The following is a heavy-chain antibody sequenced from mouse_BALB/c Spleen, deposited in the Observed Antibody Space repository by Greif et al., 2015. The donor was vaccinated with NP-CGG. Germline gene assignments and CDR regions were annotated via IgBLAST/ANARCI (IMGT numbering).Heavy chain of an antibody. V-gene: IGHV1-9*01. CDR3: ARYGNYGWFAC. Sequence: QVQLQQSGAELMKPGASVKISCKATGYTFSSYWIEWVKQRPGHGLEWIGEILPGSGSTNYNEKFKGKATFTADASSNTAYMQLSSLTSEDSAVYYCARYGNYGWFACWGQGTLVTVSA. J-gene: IGHJ3*01. CDR2: ILPGSGST. CDR1: GYTFSSYW. D-gene: IGHD2-1*01.